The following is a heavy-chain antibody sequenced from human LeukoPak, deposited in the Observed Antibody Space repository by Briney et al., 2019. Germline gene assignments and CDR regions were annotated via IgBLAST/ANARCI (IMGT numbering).Heavy chain of an antibody. J-gene: IGHJ6*02. CDR2: IYYSGST. Sequence: SETLSLTCTVSGGSISSYYWSWIRQPPGKGLEWIGYIYYSGSTNYNPSLKSRVTISVDTSKNQFSLKLSSVTAADTAVYYCARFAGAYYGMDVWGQGTTVTVSS. CDR1: GGSISSYY. CDR3: ARFAGAYYGMDV. D-gene: IGHD3-10*01. V-gene: IGHV4-59*01.